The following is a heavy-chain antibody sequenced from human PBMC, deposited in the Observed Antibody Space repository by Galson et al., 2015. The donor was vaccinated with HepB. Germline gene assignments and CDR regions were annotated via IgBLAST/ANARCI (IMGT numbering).Heavy chain of an antibody. V-gene: IGHV3-30-3*01. CDR2: ISYDGSNK. D-gene: IGHD4-17*01. CDR3: ARVRWRDDYGDYPLYYYYYGMDV. CDR1: GFTFSSYA. Sequence: SLRLSCAASGFTFSSYAMHWVRQAPGKGLEWVAVISYDGSNKYYADSVKGRFTISRDNSKNTLYLQMNSLRAEDTAVYYCARVRWRDDYGDYPLYYYYYGMDVWGQGTTVTVSS. J-gene: IGHJ6*02.